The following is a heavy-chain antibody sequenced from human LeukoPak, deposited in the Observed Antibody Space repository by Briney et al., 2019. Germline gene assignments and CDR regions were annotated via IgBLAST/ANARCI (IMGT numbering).Heavy chain of an antibody. CDR1: GFTFSSYE. CDR3: AREDDSSGYYFDY. CDR2: ISSSGSTI. J-gene: IGHJ4*02. D-gene: IGHD3-22*01. Sequence: GGSLRLSCAASGFTFSSYEMNWVRQAPGKGLEWVSYISSSGSTIYYADSVKGRFTISRDNAKNSLYLQMNSLRAEDTAVYYCAREDDSSGYYFDYWGQGTLVTVSS. V-gene: IGHV3-48*03.